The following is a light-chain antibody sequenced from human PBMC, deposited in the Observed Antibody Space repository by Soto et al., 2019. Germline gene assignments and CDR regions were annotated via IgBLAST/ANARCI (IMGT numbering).Light chain of an antibody. J-gene: IGKJ1*01. CDR3: QLYKNYSDP. V-gene: IGKV1-5*03. CDR1: QSISTW. CDR2: KAS. Sequence: IIKRRASQSISTWLAWYQQKPGKAPKLLIYKASSLESGVPSRFSGSGSGTEITLTVYSLHPQYRPSYCCQLYKNYSDPFGEGTKVDIK.